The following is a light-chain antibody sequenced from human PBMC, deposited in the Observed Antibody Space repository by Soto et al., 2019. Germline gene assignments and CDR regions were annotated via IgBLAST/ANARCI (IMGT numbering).Light chain of an antibody. V-gene: IGLV6-57*04. CDR1: SGSIASNY. CDR3: QSYDTINRV. CDR2: EDN. Sequence: NFMLTQPHSVSESPGKTVTISCIRSSGSIASNYVQWYQQRPGSAPSTVIYEDNQRPSGVPDRFSGSVDSSSNSASLSISGLKHEDEADYYCQSYDTINRVFGGGTKLTVL. J-gene: IGLJ3*02.